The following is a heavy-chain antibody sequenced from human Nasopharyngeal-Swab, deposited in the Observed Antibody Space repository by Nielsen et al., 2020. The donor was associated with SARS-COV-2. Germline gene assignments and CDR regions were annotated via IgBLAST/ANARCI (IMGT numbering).Heavy chain of an antibody. CDR3: ASVRAITIFGVVIERYGMDV. J-gene: IGHJ6*02. D-gene: IGHD3-3*01. CDR1: GGSFSGYY. CDR2: INRSGST. V-gene: IGHV4-34*01. Sequence: SETLSLTCAVYGGSFSGYYWSWIRQPPGKGLEWIGEINRSGSTNYNPSLKSRVTISVDTSKNQFSLKLSSVTAADTAVYYCASVRAITIFGVVIERYGMDVWGQGTTVTVSS.